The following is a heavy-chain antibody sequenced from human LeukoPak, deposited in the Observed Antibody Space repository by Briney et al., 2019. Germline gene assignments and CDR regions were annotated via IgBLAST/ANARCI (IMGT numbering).Heavy chain of an antibody. J-gene: IGHJ4*02. Sequence: SGGSLRLSCAASGFTFSSYSMNWVRQAPGKGLEWVSSISSSSNYIYYADSVKGRFTISRDNAKNSLYLQMNSLRAEDTAVYYCARGEDYDILTGYSPIGYFDYWGQGTLVTVSS. CDR3: ARGEDYDILTGYSPIGYFDY. D-gene: IGHD3-9*01. V-gene: IGHV3-21*01. CDR1: GFTFSSYS. CDR2: ISSSSNYI.